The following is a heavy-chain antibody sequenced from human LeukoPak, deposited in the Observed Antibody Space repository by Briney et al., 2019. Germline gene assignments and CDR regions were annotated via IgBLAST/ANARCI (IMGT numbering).Heavy chain of an antibody. CDR1: GGSISSYY. Sequence: SETLSLTCTVSGGSISSYYWSWIRQPLGKGLEWIGYIYYSGSTNYNPSLRSRVTISVDTSKNQFSLKLSSVTAADTAVYYCARSVGFCGGDCYSYYYYGMDVWGQGTTVTVSS. CDR3: ARSVGFCGGDCYSYYYYGMDV. CDR2: IYYSGST. V-gene: IGHV4-59*01. D-gene: IGHD2-21*02. J-gene: IGHJ6*02.